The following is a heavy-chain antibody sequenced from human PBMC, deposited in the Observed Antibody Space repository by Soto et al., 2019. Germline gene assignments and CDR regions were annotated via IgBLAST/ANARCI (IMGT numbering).Heavy chain of an antibody. CDR3: ASDHRWSNQLYGRDV. CDR1: GDSISSNGYY. J-gene: IGHJ6*01. CDR2: TYYSGST. D-gene: IGHD2-15*01. V-gene: IGHV4-31*03. Sequence: PSETLSLTCTVSGDSISSNGYYWSWIRQHPGKGLEWIGYTYYSGSTYYNPSLKSRVTISLDPSKKQFSLKLSSVTAADTAVYYCASDHRWSNQLYGRDVWGQGNTVTVS.